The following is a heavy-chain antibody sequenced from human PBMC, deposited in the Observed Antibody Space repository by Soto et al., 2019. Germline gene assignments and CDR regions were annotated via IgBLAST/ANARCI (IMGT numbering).Heavy chain of an antibody. J-gene: IGHJ4*02. CDR1: GFTFSIYG. D-gene: IGHD1-20*01. CDR2: ISYDGRSQ. V-gene: IGHV3-33*05. CDR3: ATGFNSGDY. Sequence: QVQLVESGGGVVQPGRSLRLSCEASGFTFSIYGMHWVRLAPGKGLEWVAVISYDGRSQYYSDSVKGRCAISRDDSKSTLYLQMNSLPVEDSAMYYCATGFNSGDYWGQGTLVTVSS.